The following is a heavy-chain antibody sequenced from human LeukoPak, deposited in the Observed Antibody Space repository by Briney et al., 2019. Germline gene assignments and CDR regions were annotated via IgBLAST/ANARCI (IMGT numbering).Heavy chain of an antibody. D-gene: IGHD2-21*02. CDR3: TTGSGKCGGDCYSYYYYGMDV. Sequence: PGGSLRLSCAASGFTFSSYEMNWVRPAPGKGLEWVGRIKSKTDGVTTDYAAHVKGRFTISIDDSKNTLYLQMNSLKTEDTAVYYCTTGSGKCGGDCYSYYYYGMDVWGQGTTVTVSS. CDR1: GFTFSSYE. J-gene: IGHJ6*02. CDR2: IKSKTDGVTT. V-gene: IGHV3-15*01.